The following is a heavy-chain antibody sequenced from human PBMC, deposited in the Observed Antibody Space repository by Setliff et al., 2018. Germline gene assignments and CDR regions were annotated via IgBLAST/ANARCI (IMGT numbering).Heavy chain of an antibody. Sequence: SETLSLTCTVSGGSVSSRNYYWTWIRQPAGKGLEWIGRIYTSGSTDYDPSLKSRVTISVDTSKNQFSLKLSSVTAADTAVYYCARDPYNWNYGDAFDIWGQGTMVTVSS. J-gene: IGHJ3*02. CDR1: GGSVSSRNYY. CDR3: ARDPYNWNYGDAFDI. CDR2: IYTSGST. D-gene: IGHD1-7*01. V-gene: IGHV4-61*02.